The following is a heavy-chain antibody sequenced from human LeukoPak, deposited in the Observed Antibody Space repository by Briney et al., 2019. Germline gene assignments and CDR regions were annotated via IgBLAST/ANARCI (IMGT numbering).Heavy chain of an antibody. J-gene: IGHJ5*02. CDR1: GYTCTGYY. CDR2: INPNSGGT. Sequence: GASVKVSCKASGYTCTGYYMHWVRQAPGQGLEWMGWINPNSGGTNYAQKFQGRVTMTRDTSISTAYMELSRLRSDDTAVYYCAREGSSWYVHNWFDPWGQGTLVTVSS. D-gene: IGHD6-13*01. V-gene: IGHV1-2*02. CDR3: AREGSSWYVHNWFDP.